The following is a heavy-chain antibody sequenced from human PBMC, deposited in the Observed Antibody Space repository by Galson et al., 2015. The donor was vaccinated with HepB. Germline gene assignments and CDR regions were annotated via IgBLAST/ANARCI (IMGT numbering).Heavy chain of an antibody. Sequence: SLRLSCAASGFTFSSYGMHWVRQAPGKGLKWVAVISYDGSNKYYADSVKGRFTISRDNSKNTLYLQMNSLRAEDTAVYYCARGLWLQGDCNFDYWGQGTLVTVSS. V-gene: IGHV3-30*03. CDR3: ARGLWLQGDCNFDY. CDR1: GFTFSSYG. J-gene: IGHJ4*02. CDR2: ISYDGSNK. D-gene: IGHD5-24*01.